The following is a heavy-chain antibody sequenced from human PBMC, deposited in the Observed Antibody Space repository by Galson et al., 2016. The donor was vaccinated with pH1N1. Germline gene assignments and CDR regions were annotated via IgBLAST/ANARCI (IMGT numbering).Heavy chain of an antibody. CDR1: GFTFDAFA. CDR3: AKDHCSHGDTNCFYFDL. CDR2: ITWNSHVI. Sequence: SLRLSCAASGFTFDAFAMHWVRQVPGKGLEWVSVITWNSHVIDYADSVKGRFTISRDNARNSLYLQMNNQRPEDTAFYYYAKDHCSHGDTNCFYFDLWGRGTLVTVSS. J-gene: IGHJ2*01. D-gene: IGHD4-17*01. V-gene: IGHV3-9*01.